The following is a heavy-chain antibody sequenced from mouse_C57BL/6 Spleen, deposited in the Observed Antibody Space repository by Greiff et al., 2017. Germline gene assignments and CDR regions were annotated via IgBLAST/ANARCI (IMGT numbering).Heavy chain of an antibody. CDR3: TTPYYSNYAWCAY. CDR2: IDPETGGT. D-gene: IGHD2-5*01. CDR1: GYTFTDYE. Sequence: VQLQPSGAELVRPGASVTLSCKASGYTFTDYEMHWVKQAPVLGLEWVGAIDPETGGTAYNQKFTVKAILTADRSSSTAYMELRSLTSKDSADYHCTTPYYSNYAWCAYWGQGTLGTVSA. V-gene: IGHV1-15*01. J-gene: IGHJ3*01.